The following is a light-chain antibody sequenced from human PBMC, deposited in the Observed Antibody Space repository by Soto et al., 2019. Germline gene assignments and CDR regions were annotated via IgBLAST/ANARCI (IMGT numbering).Light chain of an antibody. J-gene: IGKJ1*01. CDR3: QQYNSYPWT. CDR2: DAS. CDR1: QSINRS. Sequence: DIQMTQTPSTLSASVGDRVTITCRASQSINRSCAWYQQKPGKAPNLLIYDASTLESGVPARFSGGDSGTEFTLTISSLQPDDFTTFYCQQYNSYPWTFGQGTKA. V-gene: IGKV1-5*01.